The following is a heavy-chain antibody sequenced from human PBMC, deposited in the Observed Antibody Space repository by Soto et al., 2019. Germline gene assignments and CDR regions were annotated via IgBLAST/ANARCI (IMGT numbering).Heavy chain of an antibody. CDR2: ISAHNGNT. CDR3: ARGRYGDY. Sequence: QVHLVQSGAEVKKPGASVKVSCKASAYTFTSYGITWVRQAPGQGIEWMGWISAHNGNTDYAQKLQGRVIVTRDTSTSTAYMELRSLRSDDPAVYYCARGRYGDYWGQGALVTVSS. CDR1: AYTFTSYG. V-gene: IGHV1-18*01. D-gene: IGHD1-1*01. J-gene: IGHJ4*02.